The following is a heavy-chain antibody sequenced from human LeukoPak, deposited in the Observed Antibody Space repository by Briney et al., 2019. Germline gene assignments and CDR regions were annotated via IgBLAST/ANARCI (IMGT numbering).Heavy chain of an antibody. CDR3: ARAAYSSSHYFDY. CDR2: IYYSGST. D-gene: IGHD6-13*01. V-gene: IGHV4-59*01. Sequence: SSETLSLTCTVSGGSISSYYWSWIRQPPGKGLEWIGYIYYSGSTNYNPSLKSRVTISVDTSKNQFSLKLSSVTAADTAVYYCARAAYSSSHYFDYWGQGTLVTVSS. CDR1: GGSISSYY. J-gene: IGHJ4*02.